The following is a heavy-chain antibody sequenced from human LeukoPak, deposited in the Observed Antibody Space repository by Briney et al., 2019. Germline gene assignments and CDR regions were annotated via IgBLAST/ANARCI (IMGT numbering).Heavy chain of an antibody. J-gene: IGHJ4*02. Sequence: GESLKISCKGSGYSFTTYWIAWVRQMPGKGLEWMGIIHPGDSDTRYSPSFQGQVTISADKSISTVYLQWSSLKASDIAMYYCARSGNNYYFDSWGQGTLVTVSS. CDR2: IHPGDSDT. CDR3: ARSGNNYYFDS. V-gene: IGHV5-51*01. D-gene: IGHD1-26*01. CDR1: GYSFTTYW.